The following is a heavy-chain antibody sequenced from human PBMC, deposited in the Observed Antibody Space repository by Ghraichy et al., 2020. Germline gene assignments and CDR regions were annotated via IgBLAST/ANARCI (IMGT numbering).Heavy chain of an antibody. V-gene: IGHV4-4*02. CDR3: ARGERGYSYGKTFDY. Sequence: SETLSLTCAVSGGSISSSNWWSWVRQPPGKGLEWIGEIYHSGSTNYNPSLKSRVTISVDKSKNQFSLKLSSVTAADTAVYYCARGERGYSYGKTFDYWGQGTLVTVSS. CDR2: IYHSGST. D-gene: IGHD5-18*01. CDR1: GGSISSSNW. J-gene: IGHJ4*02.